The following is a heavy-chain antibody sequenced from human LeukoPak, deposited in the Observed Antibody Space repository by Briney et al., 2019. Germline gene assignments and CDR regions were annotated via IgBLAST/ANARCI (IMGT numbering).Heavy chain of an antibody. J-gene: IGHJ3*01. V-gene: IGHV3-74*01. CDR1: GFTLITYW. CDR3: ASGGLDHAFDL. CDR2: ISNDGSAT. Sequence: SGGSLRLSCVASGFTLITYWMYWVSQGPGKGLEYVSRISNDGSATTYADSVKGRFSISTDNAKSTVYLQMNSLRPEDTAMFYCASGGLDHAFDLWGQGTMVSVSS. D-gene: IGHD1-14*01.